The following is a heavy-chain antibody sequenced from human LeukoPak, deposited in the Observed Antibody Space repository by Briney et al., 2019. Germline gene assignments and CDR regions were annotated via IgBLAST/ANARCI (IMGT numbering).Heavy chain of an antibody. D-gene: IGHD3-9*01. V-gene: IGHV4-61*02. CDR3: AREAYDVLTSDWFDP. CDR1: GASISSGEYY. CDR2: IYTSGST. Sequence: SQTLSLTCTVSGASISSGEYYWSWIRRPAGKGLEWIGRIYTSGSTNYNPSLKSRVTISVDTSKNQFSLKLSSVTAADTAMYYCAREAYDVLTSDWFDPWGQGTLVTVSS. J-gene: IGHJ5*02.